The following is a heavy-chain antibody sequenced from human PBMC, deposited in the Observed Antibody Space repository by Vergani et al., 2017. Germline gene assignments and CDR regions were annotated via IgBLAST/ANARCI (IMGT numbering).Heavy chain of an antibody. CDR1: GYTFTSYG. CDR2: ISAYIGNT. J-gene: IGHJ4*02. CDR3: ARGIRFSWYGFDQCWYFDY. D-gene: IGHD6-13*01. Sequence: QVQLVQSGAEVKKPGASVKVSCKASGYTFTSYGISWVRQAPGQGLEWMGGISAYIGNTNYAQKLQGRVTMTTDTSTSTAYMELRSLRSDDTAVYYCARGIRFSWYGFDQCWYFDYWGKGTLVTVSS. V-gene: IGHV1-18*01.